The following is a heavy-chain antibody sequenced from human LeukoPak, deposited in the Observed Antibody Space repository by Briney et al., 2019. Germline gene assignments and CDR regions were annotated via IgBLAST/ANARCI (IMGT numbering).Heavy chain of an antibody. CDR2: IYHSGST. CDR1: GGSISSSNW. V-gene: IGHV4-4*02. J-gene: IGHJ4*02. Sequence: TTSETLSLTCAVSGGSISSSNWWSWVRQPPGKGLEWIGEIYHSGSTNYNPSLKSRVTISVDTSKNQFSLKLSSVTAADTAVYYCARTDTYYYGSGRPSWGQGTLVTVSS. D-gene: IGHD3-10*01. CDR3: ARTDTYYYGSGRPS.